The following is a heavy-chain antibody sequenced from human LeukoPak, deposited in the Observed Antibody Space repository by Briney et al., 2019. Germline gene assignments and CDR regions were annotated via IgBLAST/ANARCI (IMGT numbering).Heavy chain of an antibody. V-gene: IGHV3-74*01. D-gene: IGHD3-10*01. CDR3: ARDRGPRTGFMVREAYDY. J-gene: IGHJ4*02. CDR2: INTDGSIT. CDR1: GFTFDDYA. Sequence: PGGSLRLSCAASGFTFDDYAMHWVRQAPGKGLVWVSRINTDGSITNYADSVKGRFSISRDNAKNTLYLQMSSLRAEDTAVYYCARDRGPRTGFMVREAYDYWGQGTLVTVSS.